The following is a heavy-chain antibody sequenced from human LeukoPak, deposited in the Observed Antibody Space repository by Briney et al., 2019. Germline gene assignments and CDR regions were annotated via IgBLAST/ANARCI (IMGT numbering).Heavy chain of an antibody. Sequence: GGSLRLSCAASGFTFNNYGMHWVRQAPGKGLEWVAFIRYNGNNQYYADSVKGRFTISRDNSKNTLYLLMNSLRAEDTAVYYCAKDFALVIIDWGQGTLVTVSS. CDR3: AKDFALVIID. CDR1: GFTFNNYG. V-gene: IGHV3-30*02. D-gene: IGHD3-9*01. J-gene: IGHJ4*02. CDR2: IRYNGNNQ.